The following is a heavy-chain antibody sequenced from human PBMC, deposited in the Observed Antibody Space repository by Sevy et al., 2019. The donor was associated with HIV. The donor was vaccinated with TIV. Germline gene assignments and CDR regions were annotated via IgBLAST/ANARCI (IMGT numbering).Heavy chain of an antibody. CDR3: AKDWGIYSSGWYSHNWFDP. V-gene: IGHV3-23*01. Sequence: GGSLRLSCAASGFTFSSYAMSWVRQAPGKGLEWVSAISGSGGSTYYADSVKGRFTISRDNSKNTLYMQMYSLRAEDTGVYYCAKDWGIYSSGWYSHNWFDPWGQGTLVTVSS. CDR2: ISGSGGST. J-gene: IGHJ5*02. CDR1: GFTFSSYA. D-gene: IGHD6-19*01.